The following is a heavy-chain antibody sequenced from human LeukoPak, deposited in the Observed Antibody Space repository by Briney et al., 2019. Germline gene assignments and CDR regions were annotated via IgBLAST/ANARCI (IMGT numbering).Heavy chain of an antibody. D-gene: IGHD3-22*01. V-gene: IGHV3-23*01. CDR1: GFTFSIYA. CDR3: ARDRPNYYGSDGHYYRRDGDY. CDR2: ITSRGEST. J-gene: IGHJ4*02. Sequence: GGSLRLYCAASGFTFSIYAMSWVRQAPGKGLQWVSSITSRGESTWYVDSVKGRFTITRDNSENTLYLQMHSLRAEDTAVYYCARDRPNYYGSDGHYYRRDGDYWGRGTLVSVSS.